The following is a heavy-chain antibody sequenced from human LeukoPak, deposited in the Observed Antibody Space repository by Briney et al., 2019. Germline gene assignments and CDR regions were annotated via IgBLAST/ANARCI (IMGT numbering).Heavy chain of an antibody. J-gene: IGHJ5*02. Sequence: GASVKVSCKASGYTFTGYDINWVRQATGQGLGWMGWMNPNSGNTGYAQKFQGRVTMTRNTSISTAYMELSSLRSEDTAVYYCAREGVLGDFWSGYHNWFDPWGQGTLVTVSS. CDR1: GYTFTGYD. V-gene: IGHV1-8*01. CDR3: AREGVLGDFWSGYHNWFDP. CDR2: MNPNSGNT. D-gene: IGHD3-3*01.